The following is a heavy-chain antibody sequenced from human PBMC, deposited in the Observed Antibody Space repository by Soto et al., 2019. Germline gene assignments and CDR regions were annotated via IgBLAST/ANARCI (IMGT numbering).Heavy chain of an antibody. Sequence: SETLSLTCAVYGGSFSAYYWSWIRQPPGKGLEWIGEINHSGNTNYNPSLKSRVTISVNTSKNQFSLRLTSVTAADTAVYYCARAAVTHERYHYGMDVWGQGTTVTVSS. J-gene: IGHJ6*02. CDR3: ARAAVTHERYHYGMDV. CDR2: INHSGNT. V-gene: IGHV4-34*01. D-gene: IGHD4-17*01. CDR1: GGSFSAYY.